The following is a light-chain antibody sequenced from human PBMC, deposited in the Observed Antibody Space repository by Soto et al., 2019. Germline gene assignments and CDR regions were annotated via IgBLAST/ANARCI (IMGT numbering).Light chain of an antibody. CDR3: QQRSNWLSIT. V-gene: IGKV3D-20*02. J-gene: IGKJ5*01. Sequence: EVVLTQSPGTLSLSPGERATLSCRASQSVSSSDLAWYQQKPGQAPRLLISGASSRATGIPDRFSGSGSGTDFTLTISSLEPEDFVVYYCQQRSNWLSITFGQGTRLEIK. CDR2: GAS. CDR1: QSVSSSD.